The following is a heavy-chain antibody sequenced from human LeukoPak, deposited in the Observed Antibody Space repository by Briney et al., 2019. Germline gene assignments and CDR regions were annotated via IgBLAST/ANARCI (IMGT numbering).Heavy chain of an antibody. V-gene: IGHV3-30-3*01. D-gene: IGHD1-26*01. CDR3: ARDSGSYSFNY. Sequence: GGSLRLSCAASGFTFSGSAMHWVRQAPGKGLEWVAVISYDGSNKYYADSVKGRFTISRDNSKNTLYLQMNSLRAEDTAVYYCARDSGSYSFNYWGQGTLVTVSS. J-gene: IGHJ4*02. CDR1: GFTFSGSA. CDR2: ISYDGSNK.